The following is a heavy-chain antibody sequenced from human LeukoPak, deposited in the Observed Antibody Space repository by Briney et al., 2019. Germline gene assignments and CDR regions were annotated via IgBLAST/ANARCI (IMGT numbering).Heavy chain of an antibody. D-gene: IGHD6-19*01. J-gene: IGHJ6*02. Sequence: GGSLRLSCAASGFTFNVYAINWVRQAPGKGLEWVSGISGSGTGTYYVDSVKGRFTISRDNSRNTVSLQMNSLRADDTAVHYCAKGSSGWYRNGMDVWGQGTTVIVSS. V-gene: IGHV3-23*01. CDR2: ISGSGTGT. CDR1: GFTFNVYA. CDR3: AKGSSGWYRNGMDV.